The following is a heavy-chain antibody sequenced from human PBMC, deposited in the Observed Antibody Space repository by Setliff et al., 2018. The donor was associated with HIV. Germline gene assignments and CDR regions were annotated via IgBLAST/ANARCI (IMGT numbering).Heavy chain of an antibody. D-gene: IGHD5-12*01. CDR3: ARAHFLVAMTRNWFDP. V-gene: IGHV1-2*06. J-gene: IGHJ5*02. CDR2: INPKSGVA. CDR1: GYTFADFY. Sequence: ASVKVSCKASGYTFADFYIHWVRQAPGQGLEWIGRINPKSGVADYLKKFQGRVTMTTDTSTNTAHMELIRPRFDDTAVYYCARAHFLVAMTRNWFDPWGQGTLVTVS.